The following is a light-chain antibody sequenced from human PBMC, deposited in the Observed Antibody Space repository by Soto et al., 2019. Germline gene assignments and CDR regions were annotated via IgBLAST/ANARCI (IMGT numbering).Light chain of an antibody. V-gene: IGKV1-27*01. CDR1: QGVANY. J-gene: IGKJ4*01. Sequence: DIQLTQSPSFLSASVGDRVTITCRASQGVANYFAWYQQKPGKAPNLLIYAASTLQGGVPSRFSGSGSGTDFTLTISSLQPEDVAIYYCQKYNSGPLTFGGGTKVDI. CDR2: AAS. CDR3: QKYNSGPLT.